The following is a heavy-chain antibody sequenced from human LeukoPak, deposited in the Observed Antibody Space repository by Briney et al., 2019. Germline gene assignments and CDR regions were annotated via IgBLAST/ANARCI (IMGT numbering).Heavy chain of an antibody. CDR3: ARHRGYSSGAWFDP. J-gene: IGHJ5*02. Sequence: SETLSLTCTVSGGSVSTGGYYWGWIRQSPGKGLEWIGSIYYSGTTYYNPSLKSRVTISVDSSRNQFSLKLSSVTAADTTVYYCARHRGYSSGAWFDPWGQGTLVTVSS. CDR1: GGSVSTGGYY. D-gene: IGHD6-19*01. CDR2: IYYSGTT. V-gene: IGHV4-39*01.